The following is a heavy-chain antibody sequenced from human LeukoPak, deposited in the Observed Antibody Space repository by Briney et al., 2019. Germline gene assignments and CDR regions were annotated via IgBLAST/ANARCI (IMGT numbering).Heavy chain of an antibody. CDR3: AKDFGAAEDYFDY. D-gene: IGHD3-10*01. CDR1: GFTFSSYW. V-gene: IGHV3-7*01. Sequence: GGSLRLSCAASGFTFSSYWMSWVRQAPGKGLEWVANIKQDGSEKYYVDSVKGRFTISRDNAKNSLYLQMNSLRAEDTAVYYCAKDFGAAEDYFDYWGQGTLVTVSS. CDR2: IKQDGSEK. J-gene: IGHJ4*02.